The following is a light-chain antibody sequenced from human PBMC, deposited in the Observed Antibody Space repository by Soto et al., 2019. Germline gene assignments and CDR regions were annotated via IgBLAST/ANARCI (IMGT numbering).Light chain of an antibody. Sequence: QSVLTQPASVSGSPGQSITISCTGTSSDVGGYKYVSWYQQHPDKAPKLIIFEVSNRPSGIPDRFSGSKSGTSGTLDITGLQTGDEADYYCATWDGSLPGEVFGGGTKLTVL. CDR3: ATWDGSLPGEV. CDR2: EVS. J-gene: IGLJ2*01. CDR1: SSDVGGYKY. V-gene: IGLV2-14*01.